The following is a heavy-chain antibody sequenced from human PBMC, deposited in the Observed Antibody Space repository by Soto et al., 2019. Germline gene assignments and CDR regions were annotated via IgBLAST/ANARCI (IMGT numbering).Heavy chain of an antibody. CDR1: GFSVAPGISY. Sequence: PSRTLSLTGTVPGFSVAPGISYWSSIRHPLRKGLEWIGYIYYSGNTDYNPSLRGRATISVDKAKNHFSMQLTSVTSADTAIYYCARDSVLAYCSEYRNPYRFDPWGQGTLVTVSS. D-gene: IGHD6-19*01. CDR3: ARDSVLAYCSEYRNPYRFDP. V-gene: IGHV4-61*03. J-gene: IGHJ5*02. CDR2: IYYSGNT.